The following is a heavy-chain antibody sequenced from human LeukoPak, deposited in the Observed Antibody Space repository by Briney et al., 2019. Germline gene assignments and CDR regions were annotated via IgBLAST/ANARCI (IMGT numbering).Heavy chain of an antibody. D-gene: IGHD6-13*01. CDR2: IIPIFGTA. J-gene: IGHJ4*02. CDR1: GGTFSSYA. CDR3: ARSFLSIAAAATDY. V-gene: IGHV1-69*06. Sequence: ASVKVSCKASGGTFSSYAISWVRQAPGQGLEWMGGIIPIFGTANYAQKFQGRVTITADKSTSTAYMELSSLRSEDTAVYYCARSFLSIAAAATDYWGQGTLVTVSS.